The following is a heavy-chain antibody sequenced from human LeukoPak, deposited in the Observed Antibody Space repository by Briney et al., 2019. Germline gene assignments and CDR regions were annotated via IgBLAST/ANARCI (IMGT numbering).Heavy chain of an antibody. CDR3: ASPNNYYGMDV. J-gene: IGHJ6*02. V-gene: IGHV3-30-3*01. CDR2: ISYDGSNK. CDR1: GFTSSSYA. Sequence: GRSLRLSCAASGFTSSSYAMHWVRQAPGKGLEWVAVISYDGSNKYYADSVKGRFTISRDNSKNTLYLQMNSLRAEDTAVYYCASPNNYYGMDVWGQGTTVTVSS.